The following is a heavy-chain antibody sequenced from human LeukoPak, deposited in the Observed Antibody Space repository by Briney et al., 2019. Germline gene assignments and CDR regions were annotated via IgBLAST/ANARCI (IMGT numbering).Heavy chain of an antibody. CDR2: ITNTGNSI. J-gene: IGHJ4*02. V-gene: IGHV3-11*04. D-gene: IGHD3-22*01. CDR1: GFTFSDSY. Sequence: PGGSLRLSCAASGFTFSDSYMTWIRQAPGKGLEWASYITNTGNSIEYVDSVKGRFTTSRDNAKDSLHLQMNSLRAEDTAVYYCVSRNYYHSRGYFELYYFDYWGQGTLVTVSS. CDR3: VSRNYYHSRGYFELYYFDY.